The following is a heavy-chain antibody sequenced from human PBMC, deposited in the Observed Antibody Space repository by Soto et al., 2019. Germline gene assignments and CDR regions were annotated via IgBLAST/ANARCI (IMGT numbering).Heavy chain of an antibody. CDR2: INHSGST. V-gene: IGHV4-34*01. Sequence: QVQLQQWGAGLLKPSETLSLTCAVSGGSFSGYYWSWIRQPPGKGLEWIGEINHSGSTNYNPSLKSRVTISVDTSKNQFSLKLSSVTAADTAVYYCARYIAAAALQGAFDIWGQGTMVTVSS. D-gene: IGHD6-13*01. CDR1: GGSFSGYY. CDR3: ARYIAAAALQGAFDI. J-gene: IGHJ3*02.